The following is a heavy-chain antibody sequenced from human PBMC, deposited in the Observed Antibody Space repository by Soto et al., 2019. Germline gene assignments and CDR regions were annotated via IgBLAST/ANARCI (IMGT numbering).Heavy chain of an antibody. CDR3: ARGRGFLNVYFYYGLDV. J-gene: IGHJ6*02. V-gene: IGHV3-7*05. CDR1: GFSISTFW. Sequence: EVQLVESGGGLVQPGGSLRLSCAASGFSISTFWMTWVRQGPGKGLEWVANIKEDGSVQYYVDSAEGRFTISRDNAKNSLFLQLNSLRADDTAVYYCARGRGFLNVYFYYGLDVWGQGTTVTVSS. CDR2: IKEDGSVQ.